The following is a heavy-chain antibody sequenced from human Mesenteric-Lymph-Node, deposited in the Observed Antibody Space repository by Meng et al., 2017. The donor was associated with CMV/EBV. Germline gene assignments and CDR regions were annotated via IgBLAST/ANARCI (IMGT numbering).Heavy chain of an antibody. V-gene: IGHV3-9*01. CDR2: INWNGDSI. CDR1: GFTFDDYA. D-gene: IGHD1-1*01. CDR3: AKDIGATGTTGGDY. Sequence: GGSLRLSCAASGFTFDDYAMYWVRQAPGKGLEWVSGINWNGDSIDYADSVKGRFTISRDNAKNSLYLQMNSLRAEDTALYYCAKDIGATGTTGGDYWGQGTLVTVSS. J-gene: IGHJ4*02.